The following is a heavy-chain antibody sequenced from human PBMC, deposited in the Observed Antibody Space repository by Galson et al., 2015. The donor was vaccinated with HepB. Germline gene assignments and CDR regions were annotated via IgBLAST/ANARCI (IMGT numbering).Heavy chain of an antibody. CDR1: GFTFDDYA. CDR2: ISWDGGST. V-gene: IGHV3-43D*03. D-gene: IGHD6-19*01. Sequence: SLRLPCAASGFTFDDYAMHWVRQAPGKGLEWVSLISWDGGSTYYADSVKGRFTISRDNSKNSLYLQMNSLRAEDTALYYCAKAHPLHSSGWSEFDYWGQGTLVTVSS. J-gene: IGHJ4*02. CDR3: AKAHPLHSSGWSEFDY.